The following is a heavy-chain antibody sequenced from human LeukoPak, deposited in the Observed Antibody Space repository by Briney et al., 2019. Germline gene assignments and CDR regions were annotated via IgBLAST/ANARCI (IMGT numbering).Heavy chain of an antibody. CDR3: ARGATTYFDY. Sequence: SQTLSLTCAISGDSVSSNSTTWNWVRQSPSRGLEWLGRTYYRSKWYYDYAVPVKSRMTINPDTSKNQFSLQLSSVTPEDTAVCYCARGATTYFDYWGQGTLVTVSS. V-gene: IGHV6-1*01. J-gene: IGHJ4*02. D-gene: IGHD5-12*01. CDR1: GDSVSSNSTT. CDR2: TYYRSKWYY.